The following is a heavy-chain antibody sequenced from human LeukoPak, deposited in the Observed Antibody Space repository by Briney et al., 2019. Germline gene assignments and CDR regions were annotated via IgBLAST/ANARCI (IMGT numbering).Heavy chain of an antibody. CDR2: IVVGSGNT. D-gene: IGHD4-17*01. Sequence: GTSVKVSCKASGFTFTSSAMQWVRQARGQRLEWIGWIVVGSGNTNYAQKFQERVTITRDMSTSTAYMELSSLRSEDTAVYCCAAVGLPMTTVTNYYYYYGMDVWGQGTTVTVSS. V-gene: IGHV1-58*02. J-gene: IGHJ6*02. CDR3: AAVGLPMTTVTNYYYYYGMDV. CDR1: GFTFTSSA.